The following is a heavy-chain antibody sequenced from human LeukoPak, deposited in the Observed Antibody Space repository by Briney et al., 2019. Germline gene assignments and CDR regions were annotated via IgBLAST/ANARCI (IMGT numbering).Heavy chain of an antibody. CDR3: ARGPLHNWFDP. J-gene: IGHJ5*02. CDR2: INHSGST. Sequence: PLETLSLTCAVYGGSFSGYYWSWIRQPPGKGLEWIGEINHSGSTNYNPSLKSRVTISVDTSKNQFSLKLSSVTAADTALYYCARGPLHNWFDPWGQGTLVTVSS. CDR1: GGSFSGYY. V-gene: IGHV4-34*01.